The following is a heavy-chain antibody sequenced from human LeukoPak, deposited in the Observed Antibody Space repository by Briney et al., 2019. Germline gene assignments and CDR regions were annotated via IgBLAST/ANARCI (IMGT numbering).Heavy chain of an antibody. J-gene: IGHJ6*03. D-gene: IGHD3-3*01. CDR1: GGTFSSYA. CDR2: IIPILGIV. Sequence: GASVKVSCKASGGTFSSYAISWVRQAPGQGLEWMGRIIPILGIVNYAQKFQGRVTITADESTSTAYMELSSLRSEDTAVYYCSSSDFWSGYSITTNYYYYYMDVWGKGTTVTVSS. V-gene: IGHV1-69*10. CDR3: SSSDFWSGYSITTNYYYYYMDV.